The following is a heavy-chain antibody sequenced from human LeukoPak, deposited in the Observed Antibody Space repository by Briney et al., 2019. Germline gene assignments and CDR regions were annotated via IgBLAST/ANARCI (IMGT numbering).Heavy chain of an antibody. CDR1: GFTFSSYA. D-gene: IGHD1-7*01. CDR2: ISGSGGSA. Sequence: GGSLRLSCAASGFTFSSYAMSWVRQAPGKGLEWVSAISGSGGSAYYADSVKGRFTISRDNSKNTLYLQMNSLRAEDTAVYYCANGGTMGEVFDYWGQGTLVTVSS. J-gene: IGHJ4*02. CDR3: ANGGTMGEVFDY. V-gene: IGHV3-23*01.